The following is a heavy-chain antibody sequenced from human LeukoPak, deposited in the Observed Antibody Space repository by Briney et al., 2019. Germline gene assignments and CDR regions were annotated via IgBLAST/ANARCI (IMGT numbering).Heavy chain of an antibody. V-gene: IGHV3-48*03. CDR3: ARDGGCSGGSCYGWFDP. Sequence: PGGSLRLSCAASGFTFSNYEMNWVRQAPGKGLEWVSHIRSSGSTIYYADSVKGRFTISRDNAKNSLYLQMNSLRAEDTAVYYCARDGGCSGGSCYGWFDPWGQGTLVTVSS. J-gene: IGHJ5*02. D-gene: IGHD2-15*01. CDR1: GFTFSNYE. CDR2: IRSSGSTI.